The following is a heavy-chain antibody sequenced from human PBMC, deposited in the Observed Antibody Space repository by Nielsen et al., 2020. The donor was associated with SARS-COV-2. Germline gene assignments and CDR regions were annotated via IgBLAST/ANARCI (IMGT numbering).Heavy chain of an antibody. V-gene: IGHV4-39*07. CDR3: ARDGGDTAMGD. CDR2: IYYSGST. CDR1: GGSISSSSYY. Sequence: SETLSLTCTVSGGSISSSSYYWGWIRQPPGKGLEWIGSIYYSGSTNYNPSLKSRVTISVDTSKNQFSLKLSSVTAADTAVYYCARDGGDTAMGDWGQGTLVTVSS. D-gene: IGHD5-18*01. J-gene: IGHJ4*02.